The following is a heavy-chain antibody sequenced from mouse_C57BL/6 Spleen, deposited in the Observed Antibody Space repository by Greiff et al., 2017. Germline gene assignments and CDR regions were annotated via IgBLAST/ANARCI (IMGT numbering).Heavy chain of an antibody. CDR1: GYAFSSSW. J-gene: IGHJ2*01. CDR3: ARWGLQYYLDY. D-gene: IGHD2-4*01. Sequence: QVQLQQSGPELVKPGASVKISCKASGYAFSSSWMNWVKQRPGKGLGWIGRIYPGDGDTNYNGKFKGKATLTADKSSSTAYMQLSSLTSEDSAVYFCARWGLQYYLDYGGQGTTLTVSS. CDR2: IYPGDGDT. V-gene: IGHV1-82*01.